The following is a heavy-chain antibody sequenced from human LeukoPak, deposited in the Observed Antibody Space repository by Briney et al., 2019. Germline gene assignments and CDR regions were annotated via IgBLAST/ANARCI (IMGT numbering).Heavy chain of an antibody. J-gene: IGHJ4*02. Sequence: SETLSLTCTVSGGSISTYFWSWIRQPPGKGLEWIGHIYFSGSTNYNPSLKSRVTISVDTSKNQFSLKVSSVTAADTAVYYCARRAYYDILTGYIDYWGQGTLVTVSS. CDR1: GGSISTYF. D-gene: IGHD3-9*01. V-gene: IGHV4-59*08. CDR2: IYFSGST. CDR3: ARRAYYDILTGYIDY.